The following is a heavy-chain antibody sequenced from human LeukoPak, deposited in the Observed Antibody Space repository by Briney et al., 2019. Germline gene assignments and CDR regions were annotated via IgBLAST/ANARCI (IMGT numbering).Heavy chain of an antibody. CDR3: TRSSSWSAARREAFDI. CDR2: MNPNSGNT. V-gene: IGHV1-8*03. Sequence: ASVNVSCKASGYNFLSYDINWVRQAPGQGLEWMGWMNPNSGNTGYAQKFQGRVTFTRDNSITTAYMELSSLRSEGTAVYYCTRSSSWSAARREAFDIWGQGTMVTVSS. CDR1: GYNFLSYD. D-gene: IGHD6-6*01. J-gene: IGHJ3*02.